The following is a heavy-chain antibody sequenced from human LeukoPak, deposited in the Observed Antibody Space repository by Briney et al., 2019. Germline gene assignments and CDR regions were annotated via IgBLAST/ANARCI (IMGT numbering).Heavy chain of an antibody. CDR2: ISSSSSYT. CDR3: ARGGVAAVADAFDI. CDR1: GFTFSDYY. J-gene: IGHJ3*02. D-gene: IGHD6-19*01. Sequence: GGSLRLSCAASGFTFSDYYMSWIRQAPGKGLEWVSYISSSSSYTNYAESVKGRFTISRDNAKNSLYLQMNSLRAEDTAVYYCARGGVAAVADAFDIWGQGTMVTVSS. V-gene: IGHV3-11*06.